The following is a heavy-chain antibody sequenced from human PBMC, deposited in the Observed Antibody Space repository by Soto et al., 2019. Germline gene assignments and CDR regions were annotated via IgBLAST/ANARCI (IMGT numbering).Heavy chain of an antibody. CDR3: ARDRAHFYESSGRLDL. J-gene: IGHJ4*02. Sequence: SETLSLTCSVSGDSMNNGDYFWTWIRQTPGKGLQWIGYISYIGSTFYNPSLKTRLAMSVDTSKNQFSVRLRSVTAADTAVYYCARDRAHFYESSGRLDLWGQGMLVTVSS. CDR2: ISYIGST. D-gene: IGHD3-22*01. CDR1: GDSMNNGDYF. V-gene: IGHV4-30-4*01.